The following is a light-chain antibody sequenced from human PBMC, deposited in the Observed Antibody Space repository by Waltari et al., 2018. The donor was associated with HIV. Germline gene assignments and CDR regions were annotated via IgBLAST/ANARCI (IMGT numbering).Light chain of an antibody. CDR3: SSYTSSSTVL. CDR2: EVS. J-gene: IGLJ1*01. Sequence: QSALTHPASVSGSPGQSITLSCTGTSRYVGGSNYVSWYQQHPGKAPNLMIYEVSNRPSGISNRFSGSKSGNTASLTISGLQAEDEADYYCSSYTSSSTVLFGTGTKVTV. V-gene: IGLV2-14*01. CDR1: SRYVGGSNY.